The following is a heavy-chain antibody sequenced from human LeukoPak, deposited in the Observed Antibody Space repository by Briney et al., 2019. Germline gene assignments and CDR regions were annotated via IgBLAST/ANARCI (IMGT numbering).Heavy chain of an antibody. CDR2: IYYSGST. J-gene: IGHJ5*02. CDR3: ARVSVELSNWFDP. D-gene: IGHD4-23*01. CDR1: GGSISSGDYY. V-gene: IGHV4-30-4*08. Sequence: PSQTLSLTCTVSGGSISSGDYYWSWIRQPPGKGLEWIGYIYYSGSTYYNPSLKSRVTISVDTSKNQFSLKLSSVTAADTPVYYCARVSVELSNWFDPWGQGTLVTVSS.